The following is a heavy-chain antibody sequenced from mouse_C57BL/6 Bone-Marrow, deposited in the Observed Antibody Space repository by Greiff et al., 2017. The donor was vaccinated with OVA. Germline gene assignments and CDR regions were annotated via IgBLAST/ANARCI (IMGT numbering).Heavy chain of an antibody. D-gene: IGHD1-1*01. CDR3: ARGYYGSPFAY. J-gene: IGHJ3*01. CDR2: ISNLAYSI. CDR1: GFTFSDYG. V-gene: IGHV5-15*01. Sequence: EVQLVESGGGLVQPGGSLKLSCAASGFTFSDYGMAWVRQAPRKGPEWVAFISNLAYSIYYADTVTGRFTISRENAKNTLYLEMSSLRSEDTAMYYCARGYYGSPFAYWGQGTLVTVSA.